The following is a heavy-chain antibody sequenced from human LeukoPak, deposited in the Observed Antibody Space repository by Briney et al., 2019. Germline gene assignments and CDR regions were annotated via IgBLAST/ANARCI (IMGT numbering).Heavy chain of an antibody. Sequence: GRSLRLSCAASGFTFSSYAMHWVRQAPGKGLEWVAVISYDGSNKYYADSVKGRFTISRDNSKNTLYLQMNSLRAEDTAVYYCARDLRSLTYHHSGDWGQGTLVTVSS. CDR2: ISYDGSNK. J-gene: IGHJ4*02. CDR3: ARDLRSLTYHHSGD. D-gene: IGHD4/OR15-4a*01. V-gene: IGHV3-30-3*01. CDR1: GFTFSSYA.